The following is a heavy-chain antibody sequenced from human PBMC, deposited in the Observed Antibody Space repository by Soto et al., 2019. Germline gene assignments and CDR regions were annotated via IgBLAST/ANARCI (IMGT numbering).Heavy chain of an antibody. CDR3: AKSSSVYYFDY. Sequence: EVQLLESGGGLVQPGGSLRLSCAASGFTFSSYAMSWVRQAPGKGLEWVSAISGSGGSTYYADSVKGRSTISRDNSKNTLYLQMNSLGAEDTSVYYGAKSSSVYYFDYWGQGTLVTVSS. CDR1: GFTFSSYA. CDR2: ISGSGGST. D-gene: IGHD6-6*01. V-gene: IGHV3-23*01. J-gene: IGHJ4*02.